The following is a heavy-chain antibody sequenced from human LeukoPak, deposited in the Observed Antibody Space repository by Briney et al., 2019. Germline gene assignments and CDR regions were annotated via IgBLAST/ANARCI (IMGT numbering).Heavy chain of an antibody. CDR1: GGSINSGSYY. CDR2: IYTTGTT. V-gene: IGHV4-61*09. J-gene: IGHJ4*02. Sequence: SQTLSLTCTVSGGSINSGSYYWNWIRQSAGRGLEWIGHIYTTGTTNCNPSLKSRVTISLDTSKNQFSLKLNSVTAADTAVYYCARCTSTSCYNFDYWGQGTLVTVSS. D-gene: IGHD2-2*02. CDR3: ARCTSTSCYNFDY.